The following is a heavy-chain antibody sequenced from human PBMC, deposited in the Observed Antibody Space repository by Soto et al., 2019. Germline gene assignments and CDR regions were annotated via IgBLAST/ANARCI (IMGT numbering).Heavy chain of an antibody. CDR2: ISGSGGST. D-gene: IGHD3-22*01. CDR1: GLPFTSYP. CDR3: AKGGRYYYDSSGPRPGPHDY. J-gene: IGHJ4*02. Sequence: EVQLLESGGGLVQPGGPLKLSCPPSGLPFTSYPRGWVRQPPGKGLKWVSAISGSGGSTYYADSGKGRFTIPRDNSKNTLYLQMNSLRAEDTAVYYCAKGGRYYYDSSGPRPGPHDYWGQGTLVTVSS. V-gene: IGHV3-23*01.